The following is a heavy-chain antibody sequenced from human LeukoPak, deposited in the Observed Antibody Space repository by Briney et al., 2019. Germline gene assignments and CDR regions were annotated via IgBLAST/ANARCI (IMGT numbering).Heavy chain of an antibody. CDR3: ARDGIAATGILNWFDP. J-gene: IGHJ5*02. V-gene: IGHV4-31*03. Sequence: PSETLSLTCTVSGGSISSGGYYWSWIRQHPGKGLEWIGYIYYSGSTYYNPSLKSRVTISVDTSKNQFSLKLSSVTAADTAVYYCARDGIAATGILNWFDPWGQGTLVTVSS. CDR1: GGSISSGGYY. D-gene: IGHD6-13*01. CDR2: IYYSGST.